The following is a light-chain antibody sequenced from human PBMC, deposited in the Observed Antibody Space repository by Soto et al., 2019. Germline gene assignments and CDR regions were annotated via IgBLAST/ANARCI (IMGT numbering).Light chain of an antibody. CDR3: HKNYSIPLT. Sequence: DIVMTQSPDSLAVSLGERATINCKSSQSILFSSSNQNSLAWYQQKPGQPPKLLIYWASTRESGVPDRFSGRGSGTDFTLTINNRRADDVGVYYCHKNYSIPLTFGGGTKVEIK. CDR2: WAS. V-gene: IGKV4-1*01. CDR1: QSILFSSSNQNS. J-gene: IGKJ4*01.